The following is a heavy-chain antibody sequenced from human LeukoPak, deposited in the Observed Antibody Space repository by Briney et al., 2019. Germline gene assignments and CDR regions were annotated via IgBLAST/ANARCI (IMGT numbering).Heavy chain of an antibody. CDR3: ARGRISMVQGVIPPGPYFDY. J-gene: IGHJ4*02. V-gene: IGHV4-34*01. CDR1: GGSFSGYY. CDR2: INHSGST. D-gene: IGHD3-10*01. Sequence: SETLSLTCAVYGGSFSGYYWSWIRQPPGKGLEWIGEINHSGSTNYNPSLKSRVTISVDTSKNQFSLKLSSVTAADTAVYYCARGRISMVQGVIPPGPYFDYWGQGTLVTVSS.